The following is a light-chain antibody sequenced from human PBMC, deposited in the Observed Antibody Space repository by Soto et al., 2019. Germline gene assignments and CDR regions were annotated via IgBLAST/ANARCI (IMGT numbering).Light chain of an antibody. Sequence: QSALTQPASVSGSPGQSITISCTGTSSDVGAYDYVSWYQQNPDKAPKLMNYEVSYRPSGVSNRFSGSKSVNTATLTISGLQAEDETDYYCSSYTTISTRVFGTGTKLTVL. CDR1: SSDVGAYDY. V-gene: IGLV2-14*03. CDR3: SSYTTISTRV. CDR2: EVS. J-gene: IGLJ1*01.